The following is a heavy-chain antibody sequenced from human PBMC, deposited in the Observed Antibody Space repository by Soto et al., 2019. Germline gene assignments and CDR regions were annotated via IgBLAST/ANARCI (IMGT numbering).Heavy chain of an antibody. V-gene: IGHV3-33*01. CDR1: GFTFSSYG. Sequence: QVQLVESGGGVVQPGRSLRLSCAASGFTFSSYGMHWVRQAPGKGLEWVAVIWYDGSNKYYADSVKGRFTISRDNSKNTLYLQMNSLRAEDTAVDYCARWGWYCSGGSGYYYYGMDVWGQGTTVTVSS. D-gene: IGHD2-15*01. CDR2: IWYDGSNK. J-gene: IGHJ6*02. CDR3: ARWGWYCSGGSGYYYYGMDV.